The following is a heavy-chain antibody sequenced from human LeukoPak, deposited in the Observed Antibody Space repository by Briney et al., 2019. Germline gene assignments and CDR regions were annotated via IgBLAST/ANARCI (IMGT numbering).Heavy chain of an antibody. CDR2: ISAYNGNT. CDR1: GGTFSSYA. J-gene: IGHJ5*02. CDR3: ARNLAAAGPSQADWFDP. V-gene: IGHV1-18*01. D-gene: IGHD6-13*01. Sequence: ASVKVSCKASGGTFSSYAISWVRQAPGQGLEWMGWISAYNGNTNYAQKLQGRVTMTTDTSTSTAYMELRSLRSDDTAVYYCARNLAAAGPSQADWFDPWGQGTLVTVSS.